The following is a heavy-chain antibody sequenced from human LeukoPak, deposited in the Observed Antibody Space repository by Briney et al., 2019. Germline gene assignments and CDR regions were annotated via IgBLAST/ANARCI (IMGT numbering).Heavy chain of an antibody. J-gene: IGHJ4*02. CDR3: ARDIRSGWYYFDY. CDR1: GYTLTELS. CDR2: IIPSGGST. D-gene: IGHD6-19*01. V-gene: IGHV1-46*01. Sequence: ASEKVSCKVSGYTLTELSMHWVRQAPGQGLEWMGIIIPSGGSTIYAQKFRGRVTMTRDTSTSTVYMDLSSLRPEDTAVYYCARDIRSGWYYFDYWGQGTLVTVSS.